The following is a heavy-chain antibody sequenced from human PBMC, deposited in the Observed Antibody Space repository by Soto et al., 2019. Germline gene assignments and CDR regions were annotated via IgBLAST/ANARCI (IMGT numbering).Heavy chain of an antibody. CDR3: AKENGYGSSWFEFDY. CDR1: GFTFSSYA. J-gene: IGHJ4*02. Sequence: EVQLLESGGGLVQPGGSLRLSCAASGFTFSSYAMSWVRQAPGKGLEWVSAISGSGGSTYYADSVKGRFTISRDNSKNTRYLKMSSLRAEDTAVYYGAKENGYGSSWFEFDYWGQGTLVTVSS. CDR2: ISGSGGST. V-gene: IGHV3-23*01. D-gene: IGHD6-13*01.